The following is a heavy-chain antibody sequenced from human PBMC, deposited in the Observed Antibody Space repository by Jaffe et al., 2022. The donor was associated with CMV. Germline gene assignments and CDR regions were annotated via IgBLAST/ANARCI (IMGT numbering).Heavy chain of an antibody. Sequence: EVQLVETGGGLIQPGGSLRLSCAASGFTVSSNYMSWVRQAPGKGLEWVSVIYSGGSTYYADSVKGRFTISRDNSKNTLYLQMNSLRAEDTAVYYCARDRQRWLQFGPHYWYFDLWGRGTLVTVSS. D-gene: IGHD5-12*01. V-gene: IGHV3-53*02. CDR2: IYSGGST. J-gene: IGHJ2*01. CDR3: ARDRQRWLQFGPHYWYFDL. CDR1: GFTVSSNY.